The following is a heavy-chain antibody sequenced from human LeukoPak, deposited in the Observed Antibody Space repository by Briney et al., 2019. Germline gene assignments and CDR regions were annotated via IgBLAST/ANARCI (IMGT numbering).Heavy chain of an antibody. CDR3: ARRWGYGSGSYFSWFDP. CDR2: IYTSGST. Sequence: SETLSLTCTVSGGSISSGSYYWSWIRQPAGKGLEWIGRIYTSGSTNYNPSLKSRVTISVDTSKNQFSLKLSSVTAADTAVYYCARRWGYGSGSYFSWFDPWGQGTLVTVSS. J-gene: IGHJ5*02. V-gene: IGHV4-61*02. CDR1: GGSISSGSYY. D-gene: IGHD3-10*01.